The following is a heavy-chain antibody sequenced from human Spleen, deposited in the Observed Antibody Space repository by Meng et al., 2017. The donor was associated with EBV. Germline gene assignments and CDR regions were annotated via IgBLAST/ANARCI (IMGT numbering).Heavy chain of an antibody. D-gene: IGHD4/OR15-4a*01. CDR2: VYYSGNT. J-gene: IGHJ4*01. CDR3: ARDRRTIGSDY. CDR1: GGSITYSDYY. Sequence: QPRLQESGPGRVEPSEARCRTRTVSGGSITYSDYYWGSIRQPPGKGLEWIGNVYYSGNTNYNPSLKSRVPLSTDTSKNQFSLKLSSLTAADTAVYYCARDRRTIGSDYWGHGILVTVSS. V-gene: IGHV4-39*07.